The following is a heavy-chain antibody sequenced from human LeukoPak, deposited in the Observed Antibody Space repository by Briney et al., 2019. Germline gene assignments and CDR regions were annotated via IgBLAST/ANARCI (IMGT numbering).Heavy chain of an antibody. CDR2: ISSGGDTI. CDR3: ARDLTYYYDPNWFDP. Sequence: PGGSLRLSCAASGFTFSDYYMTWVRQAPGKGLEWVSYISSGGDTIYYADSVKGRFTISRDNADNSLYLQMSSLRADDTAVYYCARDLTYYYDPNWFDPWGQGTLVTVSS. CDR1: GFTFSDYY. V-gene: IGHV3-11*01. D-gene: IGHD3-22*01. J-gene: IGHJ5*02.